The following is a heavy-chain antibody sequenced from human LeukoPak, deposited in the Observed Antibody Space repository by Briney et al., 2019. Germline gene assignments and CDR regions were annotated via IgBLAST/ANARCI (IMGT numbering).Heavy chain of an antibody. V-gene: IGHV3-7*01. J-gene: IGHJ3*02. CDR1: GFTVSNYW. CDR3: ARDGDITLTGVIRGGDALDM. Sequence: GGSLRLSCAASGFTVSNYWMTWVRQAPGKELEWVANIKQDGSEKYYVDSVKGRFTISRDNAKNSVYLQMNILEAEDTAVYYCARDGDITLTGVIRGGDALDMWGRGTMVTVSS. CDR2: IKQDGSEK. D-gene: IGHD3-10*01.